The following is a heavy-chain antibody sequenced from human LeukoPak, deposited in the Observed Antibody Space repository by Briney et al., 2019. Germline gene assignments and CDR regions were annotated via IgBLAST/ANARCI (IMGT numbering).Heavy chain of an antibody. CDR2: MNPNSGNT. D-gene: IGHD3-3*01. V-gene: IGHV1-8*03. Sequence: ASVKVSCKASGYTFTSYDINWVRQATGQGLEWMGWMNPNSGNTGYAQKFQGRVTITRNTSISTAYMELSSLRSEDTAVYYCARQARYYDFWSGYYTGYLDYWGQGTLVTVSS. J-gene: IGHJ4*02. CDR3: ARQARYYDFWSGYYTGYLDY. CDR1: GYTFTSYD.